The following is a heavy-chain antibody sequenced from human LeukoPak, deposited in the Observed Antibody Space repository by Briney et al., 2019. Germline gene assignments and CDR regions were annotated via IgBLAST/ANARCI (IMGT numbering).Heavy chain of an antibody. V-gene: IGHV3-21*01. CDR3: ARGKRGYSYGHDAFDI. D-gene: IGHD5-18*01. CDR2: ISSSSSYI. Sequence: GGSLRLSCAASGFTFSSYSMNWVRQAPGKGLEWVSSISSSSSYIYYADSVKGRFAISRDNAKNSLYLQMNSLRAEDTAVYYCARGKRGYSYGHDAFDIWGQGTMVTVSS. CDR1: GFTFSSYS. J-gene: IGHJ3*02.